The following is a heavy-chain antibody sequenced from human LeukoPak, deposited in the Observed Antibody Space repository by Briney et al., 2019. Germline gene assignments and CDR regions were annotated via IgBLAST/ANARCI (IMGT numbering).Heavy chain of an antibody. CDR1: GFTFSSYA. V-gene: IGHV3-23*01. J-gene: IGHJ4*02. CDR3: AKNRLKSYPGTDFDY. D-gene: IGHD3-10*01. Sequence: PGGSLRLSCAASGFTFSSYAMSWVRQAPGKGLEWVSAISGSGGSTYYADSVKGRFTISRDNSKNTLYLQMNSLRAEDTAVYNCAKNRLKSYPGTDFDYWGQGTLVTVSS. CDR2: ISGSGGST.